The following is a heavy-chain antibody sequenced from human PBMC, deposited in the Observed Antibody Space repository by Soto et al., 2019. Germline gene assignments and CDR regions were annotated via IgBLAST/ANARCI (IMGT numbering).Heavy chain of an antibody. Sequence: QVQLVQSGAEVKKPGSSVKVSCKASGGTFSSYTISWVRQAPGQGLEWMGRIIPILGIANYAQKFQGRVTITADKSTSTAYMELSSLRSEDTAVYYCVRDRGGYCSGGSCYSTDYWGQGTLVTVSS. J-gene: IGHJ4*02. D-gene: IGHD2-15*01. CDR2: IIPILGIA. CDR1: GGTFSSYT. CDR3: VRDRGGYCSGGSCYSTDY. V-gene: IGHV1-69*08.